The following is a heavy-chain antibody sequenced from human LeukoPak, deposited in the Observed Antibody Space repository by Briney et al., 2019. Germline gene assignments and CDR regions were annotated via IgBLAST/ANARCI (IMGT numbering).Heavy chain of an antibody. J-gene: IGHJ3*02. V-gene: IGHV4-4*09. CDR1: GRSISSYY. Sequence: PSETLSLTCTVYGRSISSYYWSWSRQPPGKVMEWNGYIYTSGSTNYYPSLKSRVTISVETTKNQFSLKLSSVTAADTAVYYCARLTYYYDSSGYSNDAFDIWGQGTMVTVSS. CDR3: ARLTYYYDSSGYSNDAFDI. D-gene: IGHD3-22*01. CDR2: IYTSGST.